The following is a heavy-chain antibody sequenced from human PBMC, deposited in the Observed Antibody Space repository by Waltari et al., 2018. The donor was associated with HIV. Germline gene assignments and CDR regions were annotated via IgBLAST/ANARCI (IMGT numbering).Heavy chain of an antibody. J-gene: IGHJ4*02. V-gene: IGHV3-11*01. CDR3: ARLKYSCGFFDY. CDR1: GIPLSAHY. Sequence: QVHLVASGGGLVIPGGSLSLSCATFGIPLSAHYITWLRQAPGKGVECVSYIWGDTDNIYIANSVKGRFTISKDNAKKSLYLQINRLGGEDTAVYYCARLKYSCGFFDYWGQGALVTGSS. CDR2: IWGDTDNI. D-gene: IGHD6-19*01.